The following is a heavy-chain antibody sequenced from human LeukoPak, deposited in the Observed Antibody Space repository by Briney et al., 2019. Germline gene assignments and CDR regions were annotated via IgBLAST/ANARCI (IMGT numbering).Heavy chain of an antibody. CDR2: INPSGGST. CDR1: GYTFTSYY. V-gene: IGHV1-46*01. CDR3: ASQWGNWNDLHY. Sequence: GASVKVSCKASGYTFTSYYMHWVRQAPGQGLEWMGIINPSGGSTSYAQKFQGRVTMTRETSTSTVYMELSSLRSEDTAVYYCASQWGNWNDLHYWGQGTLVTVSS. D-gene: IGHD1-1*01. J-gene: IGHJ4*02.